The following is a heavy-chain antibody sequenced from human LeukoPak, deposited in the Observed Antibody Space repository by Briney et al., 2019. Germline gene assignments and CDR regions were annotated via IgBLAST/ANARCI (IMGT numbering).Heavy chain of an antibody. Sequence: GASVKVSCKASGYTFTSYGISWVRQAPGQGLEWMGWISAYNGNTNYAQKLQGRVTMTTDTSTSTAYMELRSLRSDDTAVYYCARDHPNSVVVTAADYWGQGTLVTASS. D-gene: IGHD2-21*02. J-gene: IGHJ4*02. CDR2: ISAYNGNT. CDR1: GYTFTSYG. V-gene: IGHV1-18*01. CDR3: ARDHPNSVVVTAADY.